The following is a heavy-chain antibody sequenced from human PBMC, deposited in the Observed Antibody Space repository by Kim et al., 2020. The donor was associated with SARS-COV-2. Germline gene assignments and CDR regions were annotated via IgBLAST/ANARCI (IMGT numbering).Heavy chain of an antibody. D-gene: IGHD6-13*01. CDR3: ARHWPQLAGYGMDV. CDR1: GGSISSSSYY. V-gene: IGHV4-39*01. Sequence: SETLSLTCTVSGGSISSSSYYWGWIRQPPGKGLEWIGSIYYSGSTYYNPSLKSRVTISVDTSKNQFSLKLSSVTAADTAEYYCARHWPQLAGYGMDVWGQGTTVTVSS. J-gene: IGHJ6*02. CDR2: IYYSGST.